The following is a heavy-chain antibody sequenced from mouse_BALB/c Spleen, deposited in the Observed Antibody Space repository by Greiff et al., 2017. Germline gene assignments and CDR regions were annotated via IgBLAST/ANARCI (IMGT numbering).Heavy chain of an antibody. J-gene: IGHJ3*01. CDR3: ARDRGMGFAY. V-gene: IGHV5-4*02. D-gene: IGHD2-3*01. CDR2: ISDGGSYT. CDR1: GFTFSDYY. Sequence: EVNVVESGGGLVKPGGSLKLSCAASGFTFSDYYMYWVRQTPEKRLEWVATISDGGSYTYYPDSVKGRFTISRDNAKNNLYLQMSSLKSEDTAMYYCARDRGMGFAYWGQGTLVTVSA.